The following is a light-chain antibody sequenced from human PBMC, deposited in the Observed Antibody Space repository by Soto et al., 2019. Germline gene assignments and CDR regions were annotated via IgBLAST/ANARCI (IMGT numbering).Light chain of an antibody. Sequence: QSALTQPASVSGSPGQSITISCTGTSSDVGGYNYVSWYQHHPGKAPKLMIYDVRNRPSGVSNRFSGSKSGNTASLTVSGLQAEDEADYYCGSYTSSSTLVVFGGGTKLTVL. J-gene: IGLJ2*01. CDR3: GSYTSSSTLVV. CDR1: SSDVGGYNY. CDR2: DVR. V-gene: IGLV2-14*03.